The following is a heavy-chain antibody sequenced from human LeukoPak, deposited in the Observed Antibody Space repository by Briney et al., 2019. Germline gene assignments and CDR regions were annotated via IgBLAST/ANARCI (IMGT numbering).Heavy chain of an antibody. CDR1: GFTFSDYY. J-gene: IGHJ3*02. CDR2: ISSSGSTI. CDR3: ARDRPRRDYWSGSTPDAFDI. D-gene: IGHD3-3*01. V-gene: IGHV3-11*01. Sequence: KPGGSLRLSCAASGFTFSDYYMSWIRQAPGKGLEWVSYISSSGSTIYYADSVKGRFTISRDNAKNSLYLQMNSLRAEDTAVYYCARDRPRRDYWSGSTPDAFDIWGQGTMVTVSS.